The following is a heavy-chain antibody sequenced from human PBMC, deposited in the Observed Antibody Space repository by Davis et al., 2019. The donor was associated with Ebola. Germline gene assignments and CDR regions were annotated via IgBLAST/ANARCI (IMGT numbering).Heavy chain of an antibody. D-gene: IGHD3-22*01. Sequence: TVSCKGSGYSFTSYWISWVRQMPGKGLEWMGRIDPSDSYTNYSPSFQGHVTISADKSISTAYLQWSSLKASDTAMYYCARHGPLPYYYDSSGFNPFDYWGQGTLVTVSS. CDR2: IDPSDSYT. CDR1: GYSFTSYW. J-gene: IGHJ4*02. V-gene: IGHV5-10-1*01. CDR3: ARHGPLPYYYDSSGFNPFDY.